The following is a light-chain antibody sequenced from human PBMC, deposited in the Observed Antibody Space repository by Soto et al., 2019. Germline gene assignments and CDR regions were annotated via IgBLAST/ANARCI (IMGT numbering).Light chain of an antibody. Sequence: QSALTQPASVSGSPGQSITISCTGTSRDVGGYNYVSWYQQYPGKAPKLMIYGVTNRPSGVSNRFSGSKTGNTASLTISGLQAEDEAYYYCSSYAGSSNVFGTGTKVTVL. CDR1: SRDVGGYNY. CDR3: SSYAGSSNV. J-gene: IGLJ1*01. V-gene: IGLV2-14*01. CDR2: GVT.